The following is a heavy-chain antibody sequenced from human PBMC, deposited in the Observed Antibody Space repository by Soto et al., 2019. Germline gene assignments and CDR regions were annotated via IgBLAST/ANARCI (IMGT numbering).Heavy chain of an antibody. V-gene: IGHV3-11*01. CDR1: GFTFSDYY. CDR3: ARDQYYYGSGNYPYYYYGMDV. D-gene: IGHD3-10*01. CDR2: ISSSGSTI. Sequence: QVQLVESGGGLVKPGGSLRLSCAASGFTFSDYYMSWIRQAPGKGLEWVSYISSSGSTIYYADSVKGRFTISRDNAKNSLYLQMNSLRAEDTAVYYCARDQYYYGSGNYPYYYYGMDVWGQGTTVTVSS. J-gene: IGHJ6*02.